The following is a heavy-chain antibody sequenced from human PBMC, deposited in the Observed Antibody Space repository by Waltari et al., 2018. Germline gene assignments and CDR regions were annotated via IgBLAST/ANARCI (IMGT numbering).Heavy chain of an antibody. D-gene: IGHD4-17*01. Sequence: EVQLVESGGGLVQPGGSLRLSCAASGFTFNIDWMSWVRKAPGKGLEWVANIKQDGSEKYYVDSVKGRFTISRDNAKNSLYLQMNSLRAEDTAVYYYASHDYGDYSSFDYWGQGTLLTVSS. CDR3: ASHDYGDYSSFDY. CDR2: IKQDGSEK. CDR1: GFTFNIDW. J-gene: IGHJ4*02. V-gene: IGHV3-7*01.